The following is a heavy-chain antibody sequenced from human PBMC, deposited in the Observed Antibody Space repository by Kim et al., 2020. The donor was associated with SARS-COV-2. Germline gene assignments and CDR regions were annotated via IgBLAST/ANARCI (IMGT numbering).Heavy chain of an antibody. Sequence: ASVKVSCKASGYTFTNYDVNWVRQASGKGPEWMAWMSPGSGNTGFSQKFQGRVVLTSDTSISTAYMELRSLRSDDTAVYYCTRGRGWLVPLGMWGPGT. J-gene: IGHJ3*01. D-gene: IGHD6-19*01. CDR3: TRGRGWLVPLGM. CDR1: GYTFTNYD. CDR2: MSPGSGNT. V-gene: IGHV1-8*01.